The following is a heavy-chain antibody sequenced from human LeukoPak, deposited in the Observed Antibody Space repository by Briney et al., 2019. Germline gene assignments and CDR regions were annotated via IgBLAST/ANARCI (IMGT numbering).Heavy chain of an antibody. V-gene: IGHV3-43*01. J-gene: IGHJ4*02. CDR3: AKGEWELLRVGFYFDY. Sequence: GGSLRLSCEASGLSFGDYTMHWVRQAPGKGLEWVSLISRNGAATKYAASVRGRFTVSRDNSKNTLYLQMNSLRAEDTAVYYCAKGEWELLRVGFYFDYWGQGTLVTVSS. CDR2: ISRNGAAT. D-gene: IGHD1-26*01. CDR1: GLSFGDYT.